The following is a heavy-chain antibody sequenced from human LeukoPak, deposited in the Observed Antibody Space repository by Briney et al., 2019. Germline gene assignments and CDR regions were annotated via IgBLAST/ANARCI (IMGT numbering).Heavy chain of an antibody. CDR2: IRYDGSNK. J-gene: IGHJ4*02. D-gene: IGHD3-10*01. CDR3: AKDRVRFGELLPAEY. Sequence: GGSLRLSCAASGFTFSSYAMHWVRQAPGKGLEWVAVIRYDGSNKYYADSVKGRFTISRDNSKNTLYLQMNSLRAEDTAVYYCAKDRVRFGELLPAEYWGQGTLVTVSS. V-gene: IGHV3-30*02. CDR1: GFTFSSYA.